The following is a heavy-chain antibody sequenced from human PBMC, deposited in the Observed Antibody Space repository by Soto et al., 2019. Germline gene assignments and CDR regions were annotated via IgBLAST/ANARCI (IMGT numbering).Heavy chain of an antibody. J-gene: IGHJ4*02. D-gene: IGHD2-21*02. CDR1: GYRFGDYA. Sequence: QVQLVQSGADVREPGSSVKVSCKATGYRFGDYAIAWVRQAPGLGLEYMGGIVPNFGTPNYAQNVRDKGTISADALTNTVFLQLASLTSNDTAVYFCARGKTRVTAYTAFDVWGLGTLVTVSS. CDR2: IVPNFGTP. V-gene: IGHV1-69*01. CDR3: ARGKTRVTAYTAFDV.